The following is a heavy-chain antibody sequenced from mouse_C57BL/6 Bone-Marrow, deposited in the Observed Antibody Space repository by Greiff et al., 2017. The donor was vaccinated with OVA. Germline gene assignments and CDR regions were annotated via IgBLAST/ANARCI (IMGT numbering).Heavy chain of an antibody. CDR3: TSYGSFDY. CDR2: IDPENGDT. Sequence: VQLQQPGAELVRPGASVKLSCTASGFNIKDDYMHWVKQRPEQGLEWIGWIDPENGDTEYASKFQGKATITADTSSNTAYLQLSSLTSEDTAVYSVTSYGSFDYWGQGTTLTVSS. V-gene: IGHV14-4*01. D-gene: IGHD2-1*01. CDR1: GFNIKDDY. J-gene: IGHJ2*01.